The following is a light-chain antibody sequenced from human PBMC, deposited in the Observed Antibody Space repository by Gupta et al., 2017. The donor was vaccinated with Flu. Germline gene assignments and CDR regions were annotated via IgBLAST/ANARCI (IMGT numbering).Light chain of an antibody. CDR2: LGS. Sequence: DIVMTQSPLSLPVTPGEPASISCRSSQSLLHNNGYNYLDWYLQKPGQPPQLLIYLGSNRASGVPDRFSGSGSGSDFTLKISRVEAGDVGVYYCMQALQTPRTFGQGTKVEIK. CDR3: MQALQTPRT. J-gene: IGKJ1*01. V-gene: IGKV2-28*01. CDR1: QSLLHNNGYNY.